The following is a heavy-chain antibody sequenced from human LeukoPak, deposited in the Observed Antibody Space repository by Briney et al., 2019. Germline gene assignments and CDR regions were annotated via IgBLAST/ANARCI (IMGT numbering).Heavy chain of an antibody. D-gene: IGHD3-9*01. CDR2: ISYDGSSK. CDR1: GFTFSHFA. V-gene: IGHV3-30-3*01. J-gene: IGHJ4*02. CDR3: AQGKGSFDWLFSTYFDY. Sequence: GGSLRLSCAASGFTFSHFAIHWVRQAPGKGLEWVALISYDGSSKYYADSRFTISRDNSKNTLYLQMNSLRAEDTAVYYCAQGKGSFDWLFSTYFDYWGQGTLVTVSS.